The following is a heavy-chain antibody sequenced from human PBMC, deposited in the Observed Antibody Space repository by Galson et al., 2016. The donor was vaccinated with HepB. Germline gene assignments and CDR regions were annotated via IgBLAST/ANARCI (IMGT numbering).Heavy chain of an antibody. Sequence: SETLSLTCTVSGSSISSYFRSWIRQPPGKGLEWIGYIFDTGSTKYNPSLESRVTISVDTSKKQFSLELNSVTAVDTAVYYCARGPLWFGDIDSWGQGTLVTVSP. V-gene: IGHV4-59*01. CDR3: ARGPLWFGDIDS. CDR1: GSSISSYF. D-gene: IGHD3-10*01. CDR2: IFDTGST. J-gene: IGHJ4*02.